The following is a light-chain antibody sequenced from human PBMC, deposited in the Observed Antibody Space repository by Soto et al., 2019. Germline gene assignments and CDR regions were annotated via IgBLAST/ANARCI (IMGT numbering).Light chain of an antibody. CDR2: GAS. CDR1: QSIGDT. CDR3: QQYNNWPIT. Sequence: EIVMTQSPATLSVSPGGRATLSCRASQSIGDTLAWYQQKPGQAPRLLIHGASSRVTGFPARFSGSGSGTEFTLTISSLQSEDFAVYYCQQYNNWPITFGQGTRLEIK. V-gene: IGKV3-15*01. J-gene: IGKJ5*01.